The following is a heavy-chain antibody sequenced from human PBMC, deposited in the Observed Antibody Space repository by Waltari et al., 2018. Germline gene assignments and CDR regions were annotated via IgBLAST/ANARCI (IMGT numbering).Heavy chain of an antibody. D-gene: IGHD6-6*01. CDR3: ATLAGTGSSSYLHDY. CDR2: IYYYGST. J-gene: IGHJ4*02. V-gene: IGHV4-59*01. CDR1: GGSISDYH. Sequence: QVQLQESGPGLVKPSETLSLTCTDSGGSISDYHWTWIRQPPGKGLEWIGYIYYYGSTNSNPALASRVTISVDTSKNQFSLNLRSLTAADTAVYFCATLAGTGSSSYLHDYWGKGTLVTVSS.